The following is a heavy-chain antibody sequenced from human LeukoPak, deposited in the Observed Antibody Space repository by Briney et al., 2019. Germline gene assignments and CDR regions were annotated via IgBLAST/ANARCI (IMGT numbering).Heavy chain of an antibody. V-gene: IGHV1-69*05. CDR1: GGTFSSYA. J-gene: IGHJ4*02. CDR2: IIPIFGTA. CDR3: ARGVHVRVYDSNPHYGHY. Sequence: SVKVSCKASGGTFSSYAISWVRQAPGQGLEWMGGIIPIFGTANYAQKFQGRVTMTRDMSTSTVYMELSSLRSEDTALYYCARGVHVRVYDSNPHYGHYWGQGTLVTVSS. D-gene: IGHD3-22*01.